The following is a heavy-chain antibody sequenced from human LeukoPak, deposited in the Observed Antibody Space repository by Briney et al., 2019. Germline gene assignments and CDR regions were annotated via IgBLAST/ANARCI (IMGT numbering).Heavy chain of an antibody. D-gene: IGHD3/OR15-3a*01. CDR1: GITLSNYG. J-gene: IGHJ4*02. CDR3: AKRGVVILVFLVGFHKEAYYFDC. V-gene: IGHV3-23*01. CDR2: LSGSGGGT. Sequence: GGSLRLSCAVSGITLSNYGMSWVRQAPGKGLEWVAGLSGSGGGTNYADSVQGRFTISRDNPKNTLYLQMNSLRAEDTAVYFCAKRGVVILVFLVGFHKEAYYFDCWGQGALVTVSS.